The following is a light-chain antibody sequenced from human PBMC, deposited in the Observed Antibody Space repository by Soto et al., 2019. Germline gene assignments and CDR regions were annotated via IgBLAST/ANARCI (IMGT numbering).Light chain of an antibody. CDR3: QQYGSSVT. V-gene: IGKV3-20*01. CDR2: GAH. J-gene: IGKJ1*01. CDR1: PSISSHY. Sequence: EIVLTQCQGTLSLSPRERAILSCRASPSISSHYLTWYQQKPGQAPRLLISGAHNRAPGIPDRCSGSESGTYFTLRISRLEPEDFAVYYWQQYGSSVTFGQGTKVEIK.